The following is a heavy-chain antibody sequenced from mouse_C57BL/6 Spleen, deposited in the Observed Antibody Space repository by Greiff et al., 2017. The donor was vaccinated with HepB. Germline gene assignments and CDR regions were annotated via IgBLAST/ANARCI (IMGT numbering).Heavy chain of an antibody. V-gene: IGHV1-4*01. J-gene: IGHJ4*01. Sequence: VQLQQSGAELARPGASVKMSCKASGYTFTSYTMHWVKQRPGQGLEWIGYINPSSGYTKYNQKFKDKATLTADKSSSTAYMQLSSLTSEDSAVYYCASGELSYAMDYWGQGTSVTVSS. CDR3: ASGELSYAMDY. CDR2: INPSSGYT. CDR1: GYTFTSYT.